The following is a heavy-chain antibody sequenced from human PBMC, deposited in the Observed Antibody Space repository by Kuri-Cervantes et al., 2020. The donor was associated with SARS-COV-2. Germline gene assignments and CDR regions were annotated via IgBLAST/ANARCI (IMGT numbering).Heavy chain of an antibody. CDR1: GYTFTSYA. V-gene: IGHV1-3*01. Sequence: ASVKVSCKASGYTFTSYAMHWVRQAPGQRLEWMGWTNAGNGNTKYSQKFQGRVTITRDTSASTAYMELSSLRSEDTAVYYCARDRGVRGVIIYYYYGMDVWGQGTTVTVSS. CDR3: ARDRGVRGVIIYYYYGMDV. CDR2: TNAGNGNT. J-gene: IGHJ6*02. D-gene: IGHD3-10*01.